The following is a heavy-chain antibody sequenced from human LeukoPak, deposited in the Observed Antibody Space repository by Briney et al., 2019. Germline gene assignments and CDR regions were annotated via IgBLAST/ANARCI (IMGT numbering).Heavy chain of an antibody. CDR3: ARGITMLRGVVYNWFDP. D-gene: IGHD3-10*01. J-gene: IGHJ5*02. V-gene: IGHV1-2*02. Sequence: ASVKVSCKASGYTFTGYYMHWVRQAPGQGLEWMGWINPNSGGTNYAQKFQGRVTMTRDTSISTAYMELSRLRSDDTAVYYCARGITMLRGVVYNWFDPWGQGTLVTVSS. CDR2: INPNSGGT. CDR1: GYTFTGYY.